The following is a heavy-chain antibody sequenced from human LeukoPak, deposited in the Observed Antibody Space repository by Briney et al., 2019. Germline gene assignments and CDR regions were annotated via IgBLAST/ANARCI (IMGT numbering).Heavy chain of an antibody. Sequence: PGGSLRLSCAASGFTFSNYGVHWVRQAPGKGLEWVSFIRFDGSNKYYADSVKGRFTISRDNSKNTLYLQMNSLRAEDTAVYYCAKDRRYCSGGSCHLFDYWGQGTLVTVSS. CDR3: AKDRRYCSGGSCHLFDY. CDR1: GFTFSNYG. V-gene: IGHV3-30*02. J-gene: IGHJ4*02. D-gene: IGHD2-15*01. CDR2: IRFDGSNK.